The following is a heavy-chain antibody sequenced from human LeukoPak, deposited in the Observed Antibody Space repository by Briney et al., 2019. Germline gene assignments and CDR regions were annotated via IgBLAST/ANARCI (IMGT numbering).Heavy chain of an antibody. V-gene: IGHV3-23*01. Sequence: PGGSLRLSCAASGFTFRSYAMTWVRQAPGKGLEWVSEISGSGSTYYADSVRGRFTISRDNSKNTLYLQMNSLRAEDTAVYYCAQSKHWPALDHWGQGTLVTVSS. J-gene: IGHJ4*02. CDR1: GFTFRSYA. D-gene: IGHD1-1*01. CDR2: ISGSGST. CDR3: AQSKHWPALDH.